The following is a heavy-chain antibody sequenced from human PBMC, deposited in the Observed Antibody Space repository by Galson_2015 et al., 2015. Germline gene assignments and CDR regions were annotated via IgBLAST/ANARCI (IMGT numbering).Heavy chain of an antibody. CDR1: GFTFSSYA. J-gene: IGHJ4*02. Sequence: SLRLSCAVSGFTFSSYAMSWVRQAPGKGLEWVSYISGSGAVTYSADSVKGRFTISRDNSKNTLYLQMNSLRAEDTAVYYCAKDTRKTGTTSFGYWGQGTLVTVSS. D-gene: IGHD1-1*01. CDR2: ISGSGAVT. CDR3: AKDTRKTGTTSFGY. V-gene: IGHV3-23*01.